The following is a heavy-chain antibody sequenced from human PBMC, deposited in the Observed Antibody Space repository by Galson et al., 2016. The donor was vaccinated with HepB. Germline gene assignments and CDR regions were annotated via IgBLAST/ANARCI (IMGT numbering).Heavy chain of an antibody. V-gene: IGHV3-53*01. D-gene: IGHD4-11*01. CDR2: IYSSGNT. CDR1: GFMVSSTY. J-gene: IGHJ4*02. Sequence: SLRLSCAASGFMVSSTYVSWVRQAPGKGLEWVSVIYSSGNTYYADSVKGRFTISRDNAKKSLYLQMSSLRGDDTAIYYCVRNLFTGGADYSVDYWGQGTPVTVSA. CDR3: VRNLFTGGADYSVDY.